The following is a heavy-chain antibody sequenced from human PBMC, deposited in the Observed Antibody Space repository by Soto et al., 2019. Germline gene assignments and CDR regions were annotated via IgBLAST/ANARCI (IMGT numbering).Heavy chain of an antibody. J-gene: IGHJ3*02. CDR2: MNPNSGKT. CDR3: ARYDPVVRDAFDI. V-gene: IGHV1-8*01. D-gene: IGHD2-15*01. CDR1: GYTFTSYD. Sequence: VKVSCKASGYTFTSYDIEWVRQATGQGPEWMGWMNPNSGKTGYAQKFQGRVTMTWNTSITTAYMELSGLGSEDTAVYYCARYDPVVRDAFDIWGQGTMVTVSS.